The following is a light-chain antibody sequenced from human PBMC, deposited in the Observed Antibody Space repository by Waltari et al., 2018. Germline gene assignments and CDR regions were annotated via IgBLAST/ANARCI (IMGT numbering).Light chain of an antibody. CDR2: VSS. V-gene: IGKV1-9*01. J-gene: IGKJ4*01. CDR3: QQLHTYALT. Sequence: MKLTQSPSSLPASVGDRVTITCRARQDIVGYLAWYQQKPGKAPNLLIYVSSTLQSGVPARFSGSGSGTVFTLTISSLQPEDFATYYCQQLHTYALTFGGGTTVDI. CDR1: QDIVGY.